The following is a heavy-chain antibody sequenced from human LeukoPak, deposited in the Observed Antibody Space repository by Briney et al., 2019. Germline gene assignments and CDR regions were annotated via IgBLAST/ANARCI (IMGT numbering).Heavy chain of an antibody. CDR2: IYSGGST. Sequence: PGGSLRLSCAASGFTFSSNYMSWVRQAPGKGLEWVSVIYSGGSTCYSDYVKGRFTISRENSKTTLYLQMNSLRAGETVVYYGARGRGQWLPLGVMDGRGQGTTGTVS. CDR3: ARGRGQWLPLGVMDG. J-gene: IGHJ6*02. CDR1: GFTFSSNY. V-gene: IGHV3-53*01. D-gene: IGHD6-19*01.